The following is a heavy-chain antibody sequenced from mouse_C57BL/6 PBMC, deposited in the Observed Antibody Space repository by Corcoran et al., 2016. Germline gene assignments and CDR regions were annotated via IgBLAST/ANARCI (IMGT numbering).Heavy chain of an antibody. D-gene: IGHD3-2*02. J-gene: IGHJ2*01. V-gene: IGHV3-6*01. Sequence: DVQLQASGPGLVKRSQSLSLTCSVTGYSISSGYYWNWIRPVPGNKLEWLGYISYDGSNYYNPPLKNGITITRDTSKNHFFLKLNSVTTEDTATYCAARMGSSGYFDYWGQGTTPTVSS. CDR3: ARMGSSGYFDY. CDR1: GYSISSGYY. CDR2: ISYDGSN.